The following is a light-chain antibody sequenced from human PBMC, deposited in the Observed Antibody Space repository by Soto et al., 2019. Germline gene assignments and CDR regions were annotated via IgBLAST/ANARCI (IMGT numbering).Light chain of an antibody. CDR1: SSDVGGSNY. V-gene: IGLV2-14*01. Sequence: QSALTQPAAVSGSPGQSITISCTGTSSDVGGSNYVSWYQHHPGKAPKLMIYEVSKRPSGVSNRFSGSKSGNTASLTISGLQAEDEADYYCSSYTSSSTLYDFGTGTKLTVL. CDR3: SSYTSSSTLYD. CDR2: EVS. J-gene: IGLJ1*01.